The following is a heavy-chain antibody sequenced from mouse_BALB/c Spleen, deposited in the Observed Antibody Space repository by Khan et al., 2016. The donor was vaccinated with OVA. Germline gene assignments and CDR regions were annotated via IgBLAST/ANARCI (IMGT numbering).Heavy chain of an antibody. Sequence: QVQLQQSGAELARPGASLKMSCKASGYTFTSYTIHGVRQRPGQTLEWIGNINPSNDYTNYNQNFKDKATLIVDKSSSTAYMQLSSLTSEDSAVYYCVREGAYYRSDGWFAYWGQGTLVTVSA. J-gene: IGHJ3*01. CDR3: VREGAYYRSDGWFAY. V-gene: IGHV1-4*01. CDR1: GYTFTSYT. CDR2: INPSNDYT. D-gene: IGHD2-14*01.